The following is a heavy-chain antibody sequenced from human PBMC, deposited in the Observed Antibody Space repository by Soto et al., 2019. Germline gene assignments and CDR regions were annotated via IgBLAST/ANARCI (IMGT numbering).Heavy chain of an antibody. CDR1: GGTFSNYA. V-gene: IGHV1-69*12. CDR3: ARGPDYEGYFDY. D-gene: IGHD4-17*01. CDR2: IILPFGTA. J-gene: IGHJ4*02. Sequence: QVRLVQSGAAVKKPGSSVKVSCKASGGTFSNYAISWVRQAPGQGLEWMGGIILPFGTANYAEKFQDRVSITAEESMTTTYIELRGLRSEDTAVYYCARGPDYEGYFDYWGQGTLGTVSS.